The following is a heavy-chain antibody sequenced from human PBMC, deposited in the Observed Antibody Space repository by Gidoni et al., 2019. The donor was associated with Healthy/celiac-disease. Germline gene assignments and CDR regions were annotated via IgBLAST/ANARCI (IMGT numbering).Heavy chain of an antibody. D-gene: IGHD6-19*01. CDR3: AKVRAVADDAFDI. J-gene: IGHJ3*02. V-gene: IGHV3-23*01. Sequence: FTISRDNSKNTLYLQMNSLRAEDTAVYYCAKVRAVADDAFDIWGQGTMVTVSS.